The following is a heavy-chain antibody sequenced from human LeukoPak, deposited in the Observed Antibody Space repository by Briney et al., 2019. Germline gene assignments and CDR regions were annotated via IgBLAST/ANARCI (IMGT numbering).Heavy chain of an antibody. J-gene: IGHJ4*02. CDR3: ARDPWFYSDSSGYFQT. CDR2: IYYSGST. CDR1: GGSISSSTYF. D-gene: IGHD3-22*01. Sequence: PSETLSLTCTVSGGSISSSTYFWGWIRQPPGKGLEWIGTIYYSGSTYYNPSLKSRVTISVDSSKNQFSLRLSSVTAADTAVYYCARDPWFYSDSSGYFQTWGQGTLVTVSS. V-gene: IGHV4-39*07.